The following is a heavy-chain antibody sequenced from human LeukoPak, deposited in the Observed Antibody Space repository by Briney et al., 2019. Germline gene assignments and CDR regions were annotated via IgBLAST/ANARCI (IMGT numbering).Heavy chain of an antibody. CDR3: ARYRYCSGGSCYSDYYYYYGMDV. Sequence: GGSLRLSCAASGFTFSSYSMNWVRQAPGKGLEWVSSISSSSSYIYYADSVKGRFTISRDNAKNSLYLQMNSLRAEDTAVYYCARYRYCSGGSCYSDYYYYYGMDVWGQGTMVTVSS. CDR1: GFTFSSYS. CDR2: ISSSSSYI. V-gene: IGHV3-21*01. D-gene: IGHD2-15*01. J-gene: IGHJ6*02.